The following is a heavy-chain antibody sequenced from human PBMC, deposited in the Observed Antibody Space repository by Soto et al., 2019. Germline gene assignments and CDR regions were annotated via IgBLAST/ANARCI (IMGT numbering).Heavy chain of an antibody. Sequence: DVQLVESGGGQVKPGGSLRLSCAASGFTFSSYTINWVRLGPGKGLEWVSSISTRSSLIYYADSVKGRFTISRDNAKNAAYLQMNSLRAEDTAVYYCATLARGGPVTLPLDAWGQGNLVTVSS. D-gene: IGHD3-10*01. J-gene: IGHJ5*02. CDR3: ATLARGGPVTLPLDA. V-gene: IGHV3-21*01. CDR2: ISTRSSLI. CDR1: GFTFSSYT.